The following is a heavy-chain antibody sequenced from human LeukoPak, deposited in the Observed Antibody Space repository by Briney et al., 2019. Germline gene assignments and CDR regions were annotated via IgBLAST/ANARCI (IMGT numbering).Heavy chain of an antibody. CDR2: INHSGST. CDR3: AGDNKWLRPFDY. V-gene: IGHV4-34*01. D-gene: IGHD5-12*01. CDR1: GGSFSGYY. J-gene: IGHJ4*02. Sequence: SETLSLTCAVYGGSFSGYYWSWIRQPPGKGLEWIGEINHSGSTNYNPSLKSRVTISVDTPKNQFSLKLSSVTAADTAVYYCAGDNKWLRPFDYWGQGTLVTVSS.